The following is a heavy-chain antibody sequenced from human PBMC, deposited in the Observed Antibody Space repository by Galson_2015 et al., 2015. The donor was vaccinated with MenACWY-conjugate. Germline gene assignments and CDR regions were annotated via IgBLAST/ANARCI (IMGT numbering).Heavy chain of an antibody. CDR2: ISAYNGNI. Sequence: SVKVSCKASGYTFTSYGFSWVRQAPGQGLEWIGWISAYNGNINYAQKFQARVTMTTDTSTSTAYMELRSLRSDDTAVYYCARRSGWTNDAFDIWGQGTMVTVSS. D-gene: IGHD6-19*01. CDR1: GYTFTSYG. V-gene: IGHV1-18*01. CDR3: ARRSGWTNDAFDI. J-gene: IGHJ3*02.